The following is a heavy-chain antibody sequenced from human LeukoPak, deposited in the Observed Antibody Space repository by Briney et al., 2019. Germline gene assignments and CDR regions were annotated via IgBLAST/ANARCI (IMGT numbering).Heavy chain of an antibody. Sequence: GASVKVSCKASGYTFTSYAMHWVRQAPGQRLEWMGWINAGNGNTKYSQKFQGRVTITRDTSASTAYMELSSLRSDDTAVYYCARAQGTAMVGNYYYYGMDVWGQGTTVTVSS. CDR3: ARAQGTAMVGNYYYYGMDV. D-gene: IGHD5-18*01. V-gene: IGHV1-3*01. CDR2: INAGNGNT. CDR1: GYTFTSYA. J-gene: IGHJ6*02.